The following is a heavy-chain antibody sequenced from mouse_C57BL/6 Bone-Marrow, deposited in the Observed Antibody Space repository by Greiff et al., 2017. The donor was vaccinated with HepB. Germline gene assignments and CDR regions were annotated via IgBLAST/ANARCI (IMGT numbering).Heavy chain of an antibody. D-gene: IGHD2-1*01. CDR3: ATPIYYGDAMDY. Sequence: DVQLQESGPELVKPGASVKMSCTASGYTFTDYNMHWVQQSHGKSLEWIGYINPNNGGTSYNQKFKGKATLTVNKSSSTAYMELRSLTSEDSAVYYCATPIYYGDAMDYWGQGTSVTVSS. V-gene: IGHV1-22*01. CDR1: GYTFTDYN. J-gene: IGHJ4*01. CDR2: INPNNGGT.